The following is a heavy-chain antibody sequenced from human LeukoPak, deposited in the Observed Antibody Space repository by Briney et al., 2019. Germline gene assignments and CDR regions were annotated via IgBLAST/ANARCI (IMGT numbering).Heavy chain of an antibody. CDR3: ARSGGAPARFDY. Sequence: GGSLRLSCAASGFTFSSYAMHWVRQAPGKGLEWVAVISYDGSNKYYADSVKGRFTISRDNSKNTLSLQMNSLRAEDTAVYYCARSGGAPARFDYWGQGTLVTVSS. J-gene: IGHJ4*02. V-gene: IGHV3-30-3*01. CDR1: GFTFSSYA. D-gene: IGHD2-21*01. CDR2: ISYDGSNK.